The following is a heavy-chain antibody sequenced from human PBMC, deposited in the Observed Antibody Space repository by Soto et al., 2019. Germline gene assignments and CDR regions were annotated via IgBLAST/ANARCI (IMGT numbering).Heavy chain of an antibody. V-gene: IGHV5-51*01. CDR2: IYPGNSDA. J-gene: IGHJ3*02. CDR1: W. CDR3: ARHGNLAATPADGFDI. Sequence: WSGWVRQIPRKGLEWMGFIYPGNSDARYSPSFAGQVTISVDKSITTAYLHWSSLEASDSAVYYCARHGNLAATPADGFDIWGQGTLVTVSS. D-gene: IGHD6-19*01.